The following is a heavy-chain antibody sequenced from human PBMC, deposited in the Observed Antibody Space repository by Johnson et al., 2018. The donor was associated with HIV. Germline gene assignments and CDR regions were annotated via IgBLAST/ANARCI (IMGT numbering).Heavy chain of an antibody. CDR3: ARRDPRYAFDI. CDR2: INSDGGST. V-gene: IGHV3-74*03. J-gene: IGHJ3*02. CDR1: GFRFSSSW. Sequence: EVQLVESGGGLVQPGGSLRLSCTASGFRFSSSWMHWVRQAPGKGLVWVSRINSDGGSTAYADSVKGRFTISRENTKDTLSLQMNSLRAEDTGVYYCARRDPRYAFDIRGQGTMVTVSS.